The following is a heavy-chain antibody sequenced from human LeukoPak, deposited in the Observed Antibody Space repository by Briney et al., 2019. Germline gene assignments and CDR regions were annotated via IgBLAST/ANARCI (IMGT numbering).Heavy chain of an antibody. Sequence: GGSLRLSCAASGLIVSNNYMSWVRQAPGKGLQWVSVIYSDGTTYYADSVKGRFTVSRDNSKNTLYLQMDSLRPDDTAVYYCARDQRMTTVTSYYFDYWGQGTLVTVSS. CDR2: IYSDGTT. D-gene: IGHD4-11*01. CDR1: GLIVSNNY. J-gene: IGHJ4*02. V-gene: IGHV3-66*02. CDR3: ARDQRMTTVTSYYFDY.